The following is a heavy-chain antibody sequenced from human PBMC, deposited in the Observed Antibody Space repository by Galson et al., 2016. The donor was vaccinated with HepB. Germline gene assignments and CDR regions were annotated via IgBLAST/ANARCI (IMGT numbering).Heavy chain of an antibody. J-gene: IGHJ6*02. D-gene: IGHD3-3*01. Sequence: ETLSLTCAVYGGSFSGSYWSWLRQSPGKGLEWIGEIYHSGTANYNPSLKSRVTMSVATSKSQFSLKLRSVTAADTAVYYCARAERLLRFLEWPYYYYGMDVWGQGTTVTVSS. CDR1: GGSFSGSY. CDR2: IYHSGTA. CDR3: ARAERLLRFLEWPYYYYGMDV. V-gene: IGHV4-34*01.